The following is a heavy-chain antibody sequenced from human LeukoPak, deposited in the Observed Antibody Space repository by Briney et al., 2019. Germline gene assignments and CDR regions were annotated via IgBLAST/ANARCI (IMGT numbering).Heavy chain of an antibody. CDR3: ARDSSGWTFDY. J-gene: IGHJ4*02. Sequence: GGSLRLSCAASGFTLSSYAMSWVRQAPGKGLEWVAVIWYDGSNKYYADSVKGRFTISRDNSKNTLYLQMNSLRAEDTTVYFCARDSSGWTFDYWGQGTLVTVSS. CDR2: IWYDGSNK. V-gene: IGHV3-33*08. D-gene: IGHD6-19*01. CDR1: GFTLSSYA.